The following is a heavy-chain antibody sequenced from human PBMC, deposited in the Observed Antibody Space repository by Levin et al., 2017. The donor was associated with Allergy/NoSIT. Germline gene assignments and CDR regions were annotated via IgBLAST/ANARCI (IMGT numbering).Heavy chain of an antibody. CDR1: GFPFMTYA. CDR2: ISSNGGNT. CDR3: VKGNQPTPLYYFDY. V-gene: IGHV3-64D*08. D-gene: IGHD1-14*01. J-gene: IGHJ4*02. Sequence: PGGSLRLSCAASGFPFMTYAMYWVRQAPGKGLEYVSGISSNGGNTYYADSVKGRFTISRDNSKNTLYLQMSSLRPEDTAIYYCVKGNQPTPLYYFDYWGQGTLVTVSS.